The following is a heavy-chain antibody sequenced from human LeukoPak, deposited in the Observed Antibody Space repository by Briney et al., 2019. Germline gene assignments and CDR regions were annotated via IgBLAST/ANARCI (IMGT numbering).Heavy chain of an antibody. CDR1: GGSISSYY. J-gene: IGHJ4*02. CDR3: ARLHYDSSGYYYFDY. Sequence: SETLSLTCTVSGGSISSYYCSWIRQPPGKGLEWIGYIYHSGSTNYNPSLKSRVTISVDTSKNQFSLKLSSVAAADTAVYYCARLHYDSSGYYYFDYWGQGTLVTVSS. CDR2: IYHSGST. D-gene: IGHD3-22*01. V-gene: IGHV4-59*01.